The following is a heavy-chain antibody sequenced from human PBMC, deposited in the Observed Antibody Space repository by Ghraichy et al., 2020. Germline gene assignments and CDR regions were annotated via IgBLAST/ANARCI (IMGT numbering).Heavy chain of an antibody. CDR1: GYSFTSYW. D-gene: IGHD3-10*01. Sequence: GSLNISCKGSGYSFTSYWIGWVRQMPGKGLEWMGIIYPGDSDTRYSPSFQGQVTISADKSISTAYLQWSSLKASDTAMYYCARSGSYYRVQGTFDYWGQGTLVTVSS. CDR2: IYPGDSDT. CDR3: ARSGSYYRVQGTFDY. V-gene: IGHV5-51*01. J-gene: IGHJ4*02.